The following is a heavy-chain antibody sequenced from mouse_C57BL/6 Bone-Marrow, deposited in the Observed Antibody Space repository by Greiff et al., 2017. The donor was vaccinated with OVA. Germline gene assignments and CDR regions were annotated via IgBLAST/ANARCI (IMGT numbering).Heavy chain of an antibody. J-gene: IGHJ2*01. CDR3: TSDYGGFDY. V-gene: IGHV14-4*01. CDR2: IDPENGDT. D-gene: IGHD2-4*01. CDR1: GFNIKDDY. Sequence: EVKLMESGAELVRPGASVKLSCTASGFNIKDDYMHWVKQRPEQGLEWIGWIDPENGDTEYASKFQGKATITADTSSNTAYLQLSSLTPEDTAVYYCTSDYGGFDYWGQGTTLTVSS.